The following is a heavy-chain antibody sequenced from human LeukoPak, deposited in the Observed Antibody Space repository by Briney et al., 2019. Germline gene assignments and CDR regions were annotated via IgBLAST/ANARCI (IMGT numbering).Heavy chain of an antibody. V-gene: IGHV4-59*01. CDR3: ARGMKDFWSGYYIDY. Sequence: SESLSLTCAVSGGSISSYYWSWIRQPPGKGLEWIGYIYYSGSTNYNPSLKSRVTISVDTSKNQLSLKLSSVTAEDTAVYYCARGMKDFWSGYYIDYWGQGTLVTVSS. D-gene: IGHD3-3*01. CDR2: IYYSGST. CDR1: GGSISSYY. J-gene: IGHJ4*02.